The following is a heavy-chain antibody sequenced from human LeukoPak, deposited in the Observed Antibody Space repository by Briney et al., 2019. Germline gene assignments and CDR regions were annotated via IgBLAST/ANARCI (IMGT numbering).Heavy chain of an antibody. CDR3: ARRFCSSVSCYDDDAFDV. CDR1: GYTFNRHG. D-gene: IGHD2-2*01. Sequence: ASVKVSCKASGYTFNRHGISWARQAPGQGLEWMGWISGYNGKINYAQKFQGRVTMTTDTSTSTAYLELRSLTSEDTAVYYCARRFCSSVSCYDDDAFDVWGQVIFVTVSS. J-gene: IGHJ3*01. V-gene: IGHV1-18*01. CDR2: ISGYNGKI.